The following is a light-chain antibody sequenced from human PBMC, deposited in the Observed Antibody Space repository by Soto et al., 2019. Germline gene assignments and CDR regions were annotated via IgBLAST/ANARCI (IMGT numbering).Light chain of an antibody. J-gene: IGKJ1*01. CDR2: DAS. CDR3: QHYTDYSPGK. Sequence: DIQMTQSPSTLSASVGDRVTITCRASQSISNWLAWFQQKPGKAPKLLIYDASNLESGVPSRFSGSGSGTEFTLSISSLQPDDFATYYCQHYTDYSPGKFGQGTKLDIK. V-gene: IGKV1-5*01. CDR1: QSISNW.